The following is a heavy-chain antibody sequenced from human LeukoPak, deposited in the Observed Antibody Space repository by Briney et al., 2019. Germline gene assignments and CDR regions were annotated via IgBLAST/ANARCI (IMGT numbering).Heavy chain of an antibody. V-gene: IGHV4-39*01. CDR2: IYYSGST. CDR1: GGSISSSSYY. D-gene: IGHD2-15*01. CDR3: ARLQSYNWFDP. Sequence: SETLSLTCTVSGGSISSSSYYWGWIRQPPGKGLEWIGSIYYSGSTYYNPSLKSRVTISVDTSKNQFSLKLSSVTAADTAVYYCARLQSYNWFDPWGQGTLVTVSS. J-gene: IGHJ5*02.